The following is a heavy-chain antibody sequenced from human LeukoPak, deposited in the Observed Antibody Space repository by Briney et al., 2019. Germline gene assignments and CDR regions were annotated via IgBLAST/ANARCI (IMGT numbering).Heavy chain of an antibody. Sequence: GGSLRLSWAASGFTFSSYGMSWVRQATGKGLEWDSAISGSGGSTYYADSVKGRFTISRDNSKNTLYLQMNSLRAEDTAVYYCAKVYSSTSYYYYYMDVWGKGTTVTISS. CDR3: AKVYSSTSYYYYYMDV. V-gene: IGHV3-23*01. J-gene: IGHJ6*03. D-gene: IGHD6-19*01. CDR1: GFTFSSYG. CDR2: ISGSGGST.